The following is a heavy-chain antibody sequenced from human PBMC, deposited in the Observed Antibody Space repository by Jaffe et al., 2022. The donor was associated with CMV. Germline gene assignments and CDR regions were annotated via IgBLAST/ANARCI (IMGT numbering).Heavy chain of an antibody. CDR3: ARGPSGSYKQELDY. J-gene: IGHJ4*02. Sequence: QVQLVQSGAEVKKPGASVKVSCKASGYTFTSYAMHWVRQAPGQRLEWMGWINAGNGNTKYSQKFQGRVTITRDTSASTAYMELSSLRSEDTAVYYCARGPSGSYKQELDYWGQGTLVTVSS. V-gene: IGHV1-3*01. D-gene: IGHD1-26*01. CDR2: INAGNGNT. CDR1: GYTFTSYA.